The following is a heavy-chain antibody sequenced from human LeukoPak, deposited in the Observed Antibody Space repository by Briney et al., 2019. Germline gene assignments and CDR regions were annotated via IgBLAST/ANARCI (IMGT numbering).Heavy chain of an antibody. V-gene: IGHV5-51*01. D-gene: IGHD3-10*01. Sequence: RGESLKISCKGSGYSFTSYWIGWVRQMPGKGLEWMGIIYPGDSDTRYSPSFQGQVTISADKSISTAYLQWSSLKASDTAMYYCARASMARGVIRLLDYWGQGTLVTVSS. CDR3: ARASMARGVIRLLDY. CDR1: GYSFTSYW. J-gene: IGHJ4*02. CDR2: IYPGDSDT.